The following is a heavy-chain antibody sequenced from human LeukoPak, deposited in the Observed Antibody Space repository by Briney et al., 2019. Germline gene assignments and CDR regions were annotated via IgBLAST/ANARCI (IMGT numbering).Heavy chain of an antibody. CDR1: GGSCGGYY. CDR2: INHSGST. D-gene: IGHD6-19*01. CDR3: ATLYSSGWTTIGN. Sequence: SETLSLTCAVYGGSCGGYYWSWIRQPPGKGLEWIGEINHSGSTNYNPSLESRVTISVDTSKNQFSLKLSSVTAADTAVYYCATLYSSGWTTIGNWGQGTLVTVSS. V-gene: IGHV4-34*01. J-gene: IGHJ4*02.